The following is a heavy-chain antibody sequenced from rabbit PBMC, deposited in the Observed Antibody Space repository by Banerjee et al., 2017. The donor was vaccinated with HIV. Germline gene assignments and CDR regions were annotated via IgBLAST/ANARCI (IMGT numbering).Heavy chain of an antibody. Sequence: QEQLEESGGGLVKPEGSLTLTCKASGFDLSSGYDMCWVRQAPGKGLELIACIYTSSGSTWYASWVNGRFTISRSTSLNTVTLQLNSLTAADTATYFCTRGYGFSLWGPGTL. CDR3: TRGYGFSL. CDR2: IYTSSGST. V-gene: IGHV1S43*01. CDR1: GFDLSSGYD. J-gene: IGHJ4*01. D-gene: IGHD7-1*01.